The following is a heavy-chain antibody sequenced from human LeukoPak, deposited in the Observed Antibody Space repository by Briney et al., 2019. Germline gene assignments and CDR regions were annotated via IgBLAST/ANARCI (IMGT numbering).Heavy chain of an antibody. D-gene: IGHD4-17*01. J-gene: IGHJ4*02. CDR2: ISSSSSYI. CDR3: ARSVLYGDYFDY. CDR1: GFTFTSYS. Sequence: GGSLRLSCAASGFTFTSYSMNWVRQAPGKGLEWVSSISSSSSYIYYADSVKGRFTISRDNSKNTLYLQMNSLRAEDTAVYYCARSVLYGDYFDYWGQGTLVTVSS. V-gene: IGHV3-21*01.